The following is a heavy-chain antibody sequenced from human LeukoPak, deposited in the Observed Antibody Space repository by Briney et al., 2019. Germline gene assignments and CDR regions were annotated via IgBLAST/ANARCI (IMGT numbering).Heavy chain of an antibody. Sequence: SETLSLTCAIYGGSFSGYYWSWIRQPPGKGLEWIGEINHSGSTNYNPSLKSRVTISVDTSKNQLSLKLSSVTAADTAMYYCERGGYYVSGDYYFDYWGQGTLVTVSS. CDR3: ERGGYYVSGDYYFDY. V-gene: IGHV4-34*01. CDR1: GGSFSGYY. J-gene: IGHJ4*02. D-gene: IGHD3-10*01. CDR2: INHSGST.